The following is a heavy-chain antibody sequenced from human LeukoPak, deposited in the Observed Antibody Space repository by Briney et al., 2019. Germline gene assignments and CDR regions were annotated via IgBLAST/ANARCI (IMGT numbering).Heavy chain of an antibody. CDR2: ISSSSSYI. Sequence: KPGGSLRLSCAASGFTFSDYYMSWIRQAPGKGLEWVSYISSSSSYIYYADSVKGRFTISRDNAKNSLYLQMNSLRAEDTAVYYCASYQYSSSFDYWGQGTLVTVSS. J-gene: IGHJ4*02. CDR3: ASYQYSSSFDY. V-gene: IGHV3-11*06. D-gene: IGHD6-6*01. CDR1: GFTFSDYY.